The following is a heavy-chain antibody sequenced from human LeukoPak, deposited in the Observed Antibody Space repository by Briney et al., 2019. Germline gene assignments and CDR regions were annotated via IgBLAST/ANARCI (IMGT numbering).Heavy chain of an antibody. V-gene: IGHV3-7*04. CDR2: INPDGSDK. CDR1: GFTFSNYW. CDR3: ARENFQY. Sequence: GGSLRLSCAASGFTFSNYWMNWVRQAPGKGLEWVANINPDGSDKYYVDSVKGRFTISRDNAKNSLYLQMNSLRAEDTAVYYCARENFQYWAQGTLVTVSS. J-gene: IGHJ4*02.